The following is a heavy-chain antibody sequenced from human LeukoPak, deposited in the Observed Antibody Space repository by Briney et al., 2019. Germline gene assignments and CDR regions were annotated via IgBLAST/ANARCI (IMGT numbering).Heavy chain of an antibody. D-gene: IGHD6-13*01. J-gene: IGHJ4*02. CDR3: ARGRRWAMAAAGTAY. Sequence: SETLSLTCTVSGGSISGYYWSWIRQPPGKGLEWMGYVYHRGTTSYNPSLKSRVIISVDTSKNQFSLRLSSVTPADTALYYCARGRRWAMAAAGTAYWGQGTLVTVSS. CDR2: VYHRGTT. CDR1: GGSISGYY. V-gene: IGHV4-59*01.